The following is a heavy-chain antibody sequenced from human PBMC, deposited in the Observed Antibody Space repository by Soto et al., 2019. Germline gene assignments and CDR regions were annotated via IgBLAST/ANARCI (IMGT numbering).Heavy chain of an antibody. J-gene: IGHJ2*01. Sequence: VPLLESGGGWAQPGGPLSLLCAVSGFTFQIYPMIWAPQAPGEGLQCVETVTGGGDATFYTDSVKGRFTISKDFSSNTASLQMNSLRVDDTAVYYCARKVLGSTTRPNYWYFDIWGRGTLVTVSS. CDR2: VTGGGDAT. D-gene: IGHD3-10*01. CDR3: ARKVLGSTTRPNYWYFDI. CDR1: GFTFQIYP. V-gene: IGHV3-23*01.